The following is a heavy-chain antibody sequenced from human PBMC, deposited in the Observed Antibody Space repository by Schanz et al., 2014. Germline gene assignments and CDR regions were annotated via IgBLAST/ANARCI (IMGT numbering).Heavy chain of an antibody. Sequence: QVDLVESGGGVVQPGRSLTLSCAVSTSLFSRSVIHWVRQAPGKGLEWVAVMWNDGIKTHYADSGKGRFTISRDNSKNTVYLQMSSLRTDDTAMYYCAIDPNTSAWLPYFDTWGQGTLVTVSS. CDR2: MWNDGIKT. J-gene: IGHJ4*02. V-gene: IGHV3-30*04. CDR3: AIDPNTSAWLPYFDT. D-gene: IGHD6-19*01. CDR1: TSLFSRSV.